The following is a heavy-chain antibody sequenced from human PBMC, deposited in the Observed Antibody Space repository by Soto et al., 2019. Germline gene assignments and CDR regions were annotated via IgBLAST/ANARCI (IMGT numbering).Heavy chain of an antibody. D-gene: IGHD1-26*01. CDR1: GFTVSSNY. CDR2: IYSGGST. V-gene: IGHV3-66*01. Sequence: EVQLVESGGGLVQPGGSLRLSCAASGFTVSSNYMSWVRQAPGKGLEWVSVIYSGGSTYYADSVKGRFTISRDNSKNTMYLQMNSLRAEDKAVDYCARNIGSHGAFDIWGQGTMVTVSS. J-gene: IGHJ3*02. CDR3: ARNIGSHGAFDI.